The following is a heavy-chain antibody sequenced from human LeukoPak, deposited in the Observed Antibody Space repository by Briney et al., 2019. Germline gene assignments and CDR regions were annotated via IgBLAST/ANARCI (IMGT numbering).Heavy chain of an antibody. V-gene: IGHV3-30*02. D-gene: IGHD3-22*01. CDR1: GFTFSSYG. J-gene: IGHJ4*02. CDR2: IRYDGSNK. Sequence: GRSLRLSCAASGFTFSSYGMHWVRQAPGKGLEWVAFIRYDGSNKYYADSVKGRFTISRDNSKNTLYLQMNSLRAEDTAVYYCAKDFLQVHYYDSSKIDYWGQGTLVTVSS. CDR3: AKDFLQVHYYDSSKIDY.